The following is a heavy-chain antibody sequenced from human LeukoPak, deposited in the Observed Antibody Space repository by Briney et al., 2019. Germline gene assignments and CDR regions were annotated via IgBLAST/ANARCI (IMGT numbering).Heavy chain of an antibody. CDR3: AKDDPRYYGMDV. CDR2: IKQDGSEK. Sequence: PTGGSLRLSCAASGFTFSSYWMSWARQAPGKGLEWVANIKQDGSEKYYVDSVKGRFTISRDNSKNTLYLQMNSLRAEDTAVYYCAKDDPRYYGMDVWGQGTTVTVSS. J-gene: IGHJ6*02. CDR1: GFTFSSYW. V-gene: IGHV3-7*03.